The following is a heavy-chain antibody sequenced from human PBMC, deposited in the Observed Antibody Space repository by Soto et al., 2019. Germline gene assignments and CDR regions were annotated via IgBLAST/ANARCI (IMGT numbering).Heavy chain of an antibody. CDR2: IYYSGST. J-gene: IGHJ6*02. Sequence: SETLSLTCTVSGGSISSYYWSWIRQPPGKGLEWIGYIYYSGSTNYNPSLKSRVTISVDTSKNQFSLKLSSVTAADTAVYYCARDSAVPRGVYYYYYGMDVWGQGTTVTVSS. D-gene: IGHD1-1*01. V-gene: IGHV4-59*01. CDR1: GGSISSYY. CDR3: ARDSAVPRGVYYYYYGMDV.